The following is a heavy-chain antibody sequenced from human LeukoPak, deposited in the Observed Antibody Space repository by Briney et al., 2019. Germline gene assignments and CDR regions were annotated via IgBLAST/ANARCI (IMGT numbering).Heavy chain of an antibody. CDR1: GFTFSSYS. CDR3: SRGSHCSNIFCWATENDY. V-gene: IGHV3-49*04. Sequence: GGSLRLSCAASGFTFSSYSMNWGRQAPGKGLEWVGFIRNKVHGETTEYAASVRGRFTISRDDSKSTAYVQMNSLKIEDTAVYYCSRGSHCSNIFCWATENDYWGQGTLVTVSS. CDR2: IRNKVHGETT. J-gene: IGHJ4*02. D-gene: IGHD2-2*01.